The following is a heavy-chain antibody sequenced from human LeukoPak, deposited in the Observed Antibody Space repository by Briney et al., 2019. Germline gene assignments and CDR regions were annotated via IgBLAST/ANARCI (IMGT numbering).Heavy chain of an antibody. Sequence: GGSLRLSCAASGFTFSSYDMHWVRQATGKGLEWVSAIGTAGDTYYPGSVKGRFTISRENAKNSLYLQMNSLRAGDTAVYYCARSGLRTYSFDYWGQEPWSPSPQ. V-gene: IGHV3-13*04. J-gene: IGHJ4*01. D-gene: IGHD1-14*01. CDR1: GFTFSSYD. CDR2: IGTAGDT. CDR3: ARSGLRTYSFDY.